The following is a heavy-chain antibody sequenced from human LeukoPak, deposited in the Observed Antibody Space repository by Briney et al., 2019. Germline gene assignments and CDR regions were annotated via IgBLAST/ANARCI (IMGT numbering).Heavy chain of an antibody. Sequence: GGSLRLSCAASGFTFSSYSMNWVRQAPGKGLEWVSSISSSSSYIYYADSVKGRFTISRDNAKNSLYLQMNSLRAEDTAVYYCAKDAFIAARRLGWYYFDYWGQGTLVTVSS. CDR2: ISSSSSYI. V-gene: IGHV3-21*04. J-gene: IGHJ4*02. D-gene: IGHD6-6*01. CDR1: GFTFSSYS. CDR3: AKDAFIAARRLGWYYFDY.